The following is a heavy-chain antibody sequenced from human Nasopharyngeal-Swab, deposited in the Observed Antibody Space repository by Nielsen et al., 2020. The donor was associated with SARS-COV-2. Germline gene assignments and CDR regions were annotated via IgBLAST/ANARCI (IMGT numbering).Heavy chain of an antibody. CDR1: GFTFSSYS. V-gene: IGHV3-21*01. CDR2: ISSSSSYI. CDR3: ARARNYVVVVAASQDNYYYYGIDV. D-gene: IGHD2-15*01. Sequence: GESLKISCAASGFTFSSYSMNWVRQAPGTGLEWVSSISSSSSYIYYADSVKGRFTISRDNAKNSMYLQMNSLRAEDTAVYYCARARNYVVVVAASQDNYYYYGIDVWCQVTTVTV. J-gene: IGHJ6*02.